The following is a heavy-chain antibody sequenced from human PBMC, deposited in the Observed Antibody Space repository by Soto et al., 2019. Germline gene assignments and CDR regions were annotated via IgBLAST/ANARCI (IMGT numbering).Heavy chain of an antibody. CDR1: GGSVSSDY. CDR2: MHHNGET. CDR3: ARDSGPRGYDAFDI. V-gene: IGHV4-59*02. J-gene: IGHJ3*02. D-gene: IGHD2-8*02. Sequence: PSETLSLTCTVSGGSVSSDYWSWVRQPPGEGLEWIGYMHHNGETRYNPSLKSRVTMSVQTSKNQVSLTLTSVTAEDTAVYYCARDSGPRGYDAFDIWGQGTMVTVS.